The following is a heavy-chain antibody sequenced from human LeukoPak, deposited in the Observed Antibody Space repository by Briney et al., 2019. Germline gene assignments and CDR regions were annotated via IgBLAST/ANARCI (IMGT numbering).Heavy chain of an antibody. CDR1: GFTVSSNY. V-gene: IGHV3-30*03. D-gene: IGHD3-10*01. CDR3: AREGYYGSGSPPSLYFDY. J-gene: IGHJ4*02. CDR2: TSSDLNVK. Sequence: PGKSLRLSCAASGFTVSSNYMSWVRQAPGKGLEWVAVTSSDLNVKLYADSVKGRFTISRDNSRSTLYLQMNSLRPEDTAIYYCAREGYYGSGSPPSLYFDYWGQGTLVTVSS.